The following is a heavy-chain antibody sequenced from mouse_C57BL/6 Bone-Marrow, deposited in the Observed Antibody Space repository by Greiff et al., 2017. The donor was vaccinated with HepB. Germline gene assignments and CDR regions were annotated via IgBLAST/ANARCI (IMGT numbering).Heavy chain of an antibody. V-gene: IGHV1-59*01. D-gene: IGHD2-4*01. CDR2: IDPSDSYT. Sequence: VQLQQPGAELVRPGTSVKLSCKASGYTFTSYWMHWVKQRPGQGLEWIGVIDPSDSYTNYNQKFKGKATLTVDTSSSTAYMQLSSLTSEDSAVYYCASKITTRDYWGQGTTLTVSS. CDR3: ASKITTRDY. CDR1: GYTFTSYW. J-gene: IGHJ2*01.